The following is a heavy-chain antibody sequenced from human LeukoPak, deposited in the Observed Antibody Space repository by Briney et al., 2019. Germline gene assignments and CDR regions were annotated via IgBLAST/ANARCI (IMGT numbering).Heavy chain of an antibody. J-gene: IGHJ6*03. Sequence: GGTLRLSCAASGFTFSSYGMSWVRQAPGKGLEWVSTISGSGGITYYADSVKGRFTISRDNSKNTLYLQMNSLRAEDTAVYYCAKFVLKLPGGYYYYYMDVWGKGTTVTVSS. D-gene: IGHD4-23*01. CDR3: AKFVLKLPGGYYYYYMDV. CDR2: ISGSGGIT. CDR1: GFTFSSYG. V-gene: IGHV3-23*01.